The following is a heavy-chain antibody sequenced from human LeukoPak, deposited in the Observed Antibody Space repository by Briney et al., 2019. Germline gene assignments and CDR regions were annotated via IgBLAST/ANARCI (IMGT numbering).Heavy chain of an antibody. D-gene: IGHD4-17*01. CDR2: ISGSGGST. Sequence: GGSLRLSCAASGFTFSSYSMNWVRQAPGKGLEWVSAISGSGGSTYYADSVKGRFTISRDNSKNTLYLQMNSLRAEDTAVYYCAKVGETYGDISLGDWGQGTLVTVSS. CDR3: AKVGETYGDISLGD. V-gene: IGHV3-23*01. J-gene: IGHJ4*02. CDR1: GFTFSSYS.